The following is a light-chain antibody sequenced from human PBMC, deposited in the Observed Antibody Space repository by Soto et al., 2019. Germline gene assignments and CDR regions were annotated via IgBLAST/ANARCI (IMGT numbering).Light chain of an antibody. CDR2: GSS. CDR1: QIVDTTF. J-gene: IGKJ1*01. Sequence: EIVLTQSPGSLSLSPGQRATLSCRASQIVDTTFFALYQKKPGQAPRLLISGSSKRSTGIPDRFSGSGSGTDFTLIISILEPEDFAVYYCQQYMSSVTFGQGTKVEIK. CDR3: QQYMSSVT. V-gene: IGKV3-20*01.